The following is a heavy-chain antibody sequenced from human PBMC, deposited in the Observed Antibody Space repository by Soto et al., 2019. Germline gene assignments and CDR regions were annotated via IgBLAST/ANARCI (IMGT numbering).Heavy chain of an antibody. CDR1: GGSISSGGYS. CDR3: ARDYYDTSGLAEY. D-gene: IGHD3-22*01. J-gene: IGHJ4*02. CDR2: IYHSGST. V-gene: IGHV4-30-2*01. Sequence: QLQLQESGSGLVKPSQTLSLTCAVSGGSISSGGYSWSWIRQPPGKGLEWIGYIYHSGSTYYNPSLKGRVTISVDRSKNQFSLKLSSVTAADTAVYYCARDYYDTSGLAEYWGQGTLVTVSS.